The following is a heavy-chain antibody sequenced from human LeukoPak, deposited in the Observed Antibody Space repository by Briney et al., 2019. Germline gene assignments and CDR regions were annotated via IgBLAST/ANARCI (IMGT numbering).Heavy chain of an antibody. CDR3: ATSQTTSGRYGNAFDI. CDR2: IKHDGGEK. D-gene: IGHD6-19*01. J-gene: IGHJ3*02. Sequence: PGGSLRLSCVASGFIFSNSWMSWVRQAPGKGLEWVANIKHDGGEKYYVDSVKGRFTISRDNAKNSLDLQMNNLRVEDTAVYYCATSQTTSGRYGNAFDIWGQGTTATV. CDR1: GFIFSNSW. V-gene: IGHV3-7*01.